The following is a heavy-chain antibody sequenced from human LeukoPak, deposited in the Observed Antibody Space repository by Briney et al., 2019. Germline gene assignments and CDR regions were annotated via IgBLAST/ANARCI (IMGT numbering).Heavy chain of an antibody. Sequence: GGSLRLSCAASGFTVSSNYMSWVRQAPGKGLEWVSVIYSGGSTYYADSVRGRFTISRDNSKNTLYLQMNSLTLEDTAIYYCARSPQEFSFGYYWFDPWGQGTLVTVSS. J-gene: IGHJ5*02. V-gene: IGHV3-53*05. D-gene: IGHD5-18*01. CDR3: ARSPQEFSFGYYWFDP. CDR2: IYSGGST. CDR1: GFTVSSNY.